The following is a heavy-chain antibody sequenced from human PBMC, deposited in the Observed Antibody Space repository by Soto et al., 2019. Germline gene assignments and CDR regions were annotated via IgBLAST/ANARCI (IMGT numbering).Heavy chain of an antibody. J-gene: IGHJ4*02. CDR2: ISAYNGNT. D-gene: IGHD3-3*01. CDR3: ARVIFGVDYFDY. Sequence: QVQLVQSGAEVKKPGASVKVSCKASGYTFTSYGISWVRQAPGQGLEWMGWISAYNGNTNYAQKLQDRVTMTTDSSATTAYMELRSLRSDDTAVYYCARVIFGVDYFDYWGQGTLVTVSS. CDR1: GYTFTSYG. V-gene: IGHV1-18*01.